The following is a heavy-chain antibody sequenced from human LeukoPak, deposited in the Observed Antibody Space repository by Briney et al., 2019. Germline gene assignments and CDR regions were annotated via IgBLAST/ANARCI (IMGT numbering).Heavy chain of an antibody. V-gene: IGHV3-13*05. Sequence: GGSLRLSCAASGFTFSSYDMHWVRQATGKGLEWVSAIGTAGDPYYPGSVKGRFTISRENAKNSLYLQMNSLRAGDAAVYFCATSGAYEISWAFNIWGQGTMVAASS. CDR2: IGTAGDP. D-gene: IGHD3-9*01. CDR3: ATSGAYEISWAFNI. J-gene: IGHJ3*02. CDR1: GFTFSSYD.